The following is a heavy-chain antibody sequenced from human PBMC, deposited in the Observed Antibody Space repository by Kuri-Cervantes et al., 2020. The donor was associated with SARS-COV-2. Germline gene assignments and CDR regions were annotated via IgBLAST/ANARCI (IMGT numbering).Heavy chain of an antibody. V-gene: IGHV5-51*01. CDR3: ARVRIQGDIFDM. Sequence: GGSLRLSCNASGYNYVDYWVGWVRQMPGKGLEWMGIIFPADSDTRYSPSFQGQVTISADKSINTAYLQWRSLKASDTAKYYCARVRIQGDIFDMWGQGTMVTVSS. CDR1: GYNYVDYW. D-gene: IGHD2-15*01. J-gene: IGHJ3*02. CDR2: IFPADSDT.